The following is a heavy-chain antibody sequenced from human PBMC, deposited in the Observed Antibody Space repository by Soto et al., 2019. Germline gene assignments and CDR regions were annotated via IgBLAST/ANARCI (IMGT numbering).Heavy chain of an antibody. CDR2: IKSKTDSGTT. V-gene: IGHV3-15*07. Sequence: WGSLRLSCAASGFTFCNAWMNWVRQAPGKGLEWVGRIKSKTDSGTTDYAAPVKGRFTISRDDSKNTLYLQMNSLKTEDTAVYYCTTTYYYESSGYYYDLAYWGQGTLVTVSS. CDR3: TTTYYYESSGYYYDLAY. J-gene: IGHJ4*02. D-gene: IGHD3-22*01. CDR1: GFTFCNAW.